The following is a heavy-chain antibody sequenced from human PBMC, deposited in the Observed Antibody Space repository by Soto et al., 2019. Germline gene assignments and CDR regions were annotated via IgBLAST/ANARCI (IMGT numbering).Heavy chain of an antibody. V-gene: IGHV4-34*01. CDR3: ASRPNDYGDQKADY. CDR1: GGSFSGYY. D-gene: IGHD4-17*01. CDR2: INHSGST. J-gene: IGHJ4*02. Sequence: QVQLQQWGAGLLKPSETLSLTCAVYGGSFSGYYWSWIRQPPGKGLEWIGEINHSGSTNYNPSLKSRVTIAVDTSKHQFSLKLSSVTAADTAVYYCASRPNDYGDQKADYWGQGTLVTVSS.